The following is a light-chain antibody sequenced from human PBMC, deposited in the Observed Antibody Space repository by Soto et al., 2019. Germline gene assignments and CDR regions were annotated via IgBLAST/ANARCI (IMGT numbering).Light chain of an antibody. CDR2: DVT. J-gene: IGLJ1*01. Sequence: QSALTQPPSASGSPGQSVAISCTGTSSDIGGYNFVSWYQQHPGKAPKLMIYDVTKRPSGVPDRFSGSTSGNTATLIVSGLQAEDEADYYCSSHGGSNNPYVFGPGTKLTVL. CDR3: SSHGGSNNPYV. V-gene: IGLV2-8*01. CDR1: SSDIGGYNF.